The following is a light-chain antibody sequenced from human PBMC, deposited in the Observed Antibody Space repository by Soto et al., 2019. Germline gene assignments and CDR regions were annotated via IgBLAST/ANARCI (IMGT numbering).Light chain of an antibody. V-gene: IGLV1-47*01. CDR2: RNN. CDR3: AAWDDSLSGLV. J-gene: IGLJ2*01. CDR1: SSNIGSNY. Sequence: QSVLTQPPSASGTPGQRVTISCSGSSSNIGSNYVYWYQQLPGTAPKLLIYRNNQRHSGVPDRFSGSKSGTSASLAIIVLRSEGEADYYCAAWDDSLSGLVFGGGTKITVL.